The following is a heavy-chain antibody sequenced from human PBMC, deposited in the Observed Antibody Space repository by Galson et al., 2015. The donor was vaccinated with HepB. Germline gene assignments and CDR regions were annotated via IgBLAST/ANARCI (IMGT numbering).Heavy chain of an antibody. Sequence: SLRLSCAAFGFTFSSYGMHWVRQAPGKGLEWVAFIRYDGSNKYYADSVKGRFTISRDNSKNTLYLQMNSLRAEDTAVYYCAKDPYGGKKSGALYWGQGTLVTVSS. D-gene: IGHD4-23*01. J-gene: IGHJ4*02. CDR2: IRYDGSNK. V-gene: IGHV3-30*02. CDR1: GFTFSSYG. CDR3: AKDPYGGKKSGALY.